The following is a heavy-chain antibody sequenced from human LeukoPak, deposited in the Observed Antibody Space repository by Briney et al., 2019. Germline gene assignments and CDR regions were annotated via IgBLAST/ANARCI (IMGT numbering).Heavy chain of an antibody. Sequence: GASVKVSCKASGGTFSSYAISWVRQAPGQGPEWMGGIIPIFGTANYAQKFQGRVTITADKSTSTAYMELSSLRSEDTAVYYCAREVVVPAAMLGLLYYFDYWGQGTLVTVSS. D-gene: IGHD2-2*01. CDR2: IIPIFGTA. CDR1: GGTFSSYA. V-gene: IGHV1-69*06. CDR3: AREVVVPAAMLGLLYYFDY. J-gene: IGHJ4*02.